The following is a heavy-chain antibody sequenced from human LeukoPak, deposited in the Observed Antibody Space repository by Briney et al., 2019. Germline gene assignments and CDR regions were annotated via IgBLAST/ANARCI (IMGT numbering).Heavy chain of an antibody. J-gene: IGHJ4*02. CDR3: AREGAITFGGVKSDY. CDR1: GGSISSGGYY. Sequence: SQTLSLTCTVSGGSISSGGYYWSWIRQPPGKGLEWIGYIYHSGSTYYNPSLKSRVTISVDRSKNQFSLKLSSVTAADTAVYYCAREGAITFGGVKSDYWGQGTLVTVSS. V-gene: IGHV4-30-2*01. D-gene: IGHD3-16*01. CDR2: IYHSGST.